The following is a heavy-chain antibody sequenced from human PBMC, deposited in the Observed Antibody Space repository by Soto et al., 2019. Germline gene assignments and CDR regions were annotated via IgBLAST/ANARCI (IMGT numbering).Heavy chain of an antibody. CDR1: GFTFSSYA. D-gene: IGHD2-15*01. Sequence: GGSLRLSCAASGFTFSSYAMSWVRQAPGKGLEWVSAISGSGGSTYYADSVKGRFTISRDNSKNKLYLQMNSLRAEDTAVYYCAKDVSLPAIRIPGVDYFDYWGQGTLVTVSS. J-gene: IGHJ4*02. V-gene: IGHV3-23*01. CDR3: AKDVSLPAIRIPGVDYFDY. CDR2: ISGSGGST.